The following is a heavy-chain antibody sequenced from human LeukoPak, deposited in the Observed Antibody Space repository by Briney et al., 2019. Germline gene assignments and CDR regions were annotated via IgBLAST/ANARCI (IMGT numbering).Heavy chain of an antibody. V-gene: IGHV4-61*01. Sequence: SQTLSLTCTVSGGSISSGSYYWSWIRQPPGKGLDWIGYIYYSGSTNYDPSLKSRVTISVDTSKNQFSLKLSSVTAADTAVYYCAIGPPSANCGSDWYFDLWGPGTLVTVSS. J-gene: IGHJ2*01. CDR1: GGSISSGSYY. D-gene: IGHD7-27*01. CDR3: AIGPPSANCGSDWYFDL. CDR2: IYYSGST.